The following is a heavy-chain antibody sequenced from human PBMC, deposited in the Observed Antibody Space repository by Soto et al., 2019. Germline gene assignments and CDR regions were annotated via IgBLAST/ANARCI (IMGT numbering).Heavy chain of an antibody. V-gene: IGHV3-7*03. CDR1: GFSFRNYW. CDR2: IKHDGSET. D-gene: IGHD4-17*01. Sequence: PGGSLRLSCAASGFSFRNYWMSWVRQAPGKGLEWVLSIKHDGSETYSVDSVKGRFTSSRDNAENSVYLQMHSLRAEDTAVYFCAKGYGYYFDSWGQGT. CDR3: AKGYGYYFDS. J-gene: IGHJ4*02.